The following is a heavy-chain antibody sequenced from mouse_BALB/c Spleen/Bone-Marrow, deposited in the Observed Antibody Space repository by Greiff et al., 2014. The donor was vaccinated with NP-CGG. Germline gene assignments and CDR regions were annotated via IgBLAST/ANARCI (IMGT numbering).Heavy chain of an antibody. D-gene: IGHD1-2*01. Sequence: DVKLVESGPDLVKPSQSLSLTCTVTGYSITSGYGWHWIRQFPGNKLEWMAYIHYSGSTNYNPSLKSRISITRDTSKNQFFLQLNSVTTEDTATYYCAREAGTTARFAYWGQGTLVTVSA. J-gene: IGHJ3*01. CDR3: AREAGTTARFAY. CDR2: IHYSGST. V-gene: IGHV3-1*02. CDR1: GYSITSGYG.